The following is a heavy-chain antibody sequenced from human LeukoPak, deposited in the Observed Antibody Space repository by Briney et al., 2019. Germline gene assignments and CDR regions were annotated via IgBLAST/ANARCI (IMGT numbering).Heavy chain of an antibody. CDR2: IYYSGST. CDR3: ARALGYDFWSGYYTRNDAFDI. D-gene: IGHD3-3*01. Sequence: PSETLSLTCTVSGGSISSYYWSWIRQPPGKGLEWIGYIYYSGSTNYNPSLKSRVTISVDTSKNQFSLKLSSVTAADTAVYYRARALGYDFWSGYYTRNDAFDIWGQGTMVTVSS. J-gene: IGHJ3*02. V-gene: IGHV4-59*01. CDR1: GGSISSYY.